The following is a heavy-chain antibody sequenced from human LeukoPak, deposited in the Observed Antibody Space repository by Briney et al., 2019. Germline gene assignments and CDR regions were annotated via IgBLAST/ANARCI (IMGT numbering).Heavy chain of an antibody. CDR3: ARPYAALVNWFDH. J-gene: IGHJ5*02. Sequence: ASVKVSCKASGYTFTGYYMHWVRQAPGQGLEWMGWINPNSGGTNYAQKFQGRVTMTRDTSISTAYMELSGLRSDDTAVYYCARPYAALVNWFDHWGQGTLVTVSS. CDR2: INPNSGGT. V-gene: IGHV1-2*02. D-gene: IGHD5-18*01. CDR1: GYTFTGYY.